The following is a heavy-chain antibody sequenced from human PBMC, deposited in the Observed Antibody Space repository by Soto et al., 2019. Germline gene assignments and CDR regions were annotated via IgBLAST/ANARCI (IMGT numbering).Heavy chain of an antibody. CDR2: INHSGST. CDR1: GGSFSGYY. J-gene: IGHJ5*02. Sequence: SETLSLTCAVYGGSFSGYYWSWIRQPPGKGLEWIGEINHSGSTNYNPSLKSRVTISVDTSKNQFSLKLSSVTAADTAVYYCARGRITMVRGVGTNTGSWFDPWGQGTLVTVSS. V-gene: IGHV4-34*01. CDR3: ARGRITMVRGVGTNTGSWFDP. D-gene: IGHD3-10*01.